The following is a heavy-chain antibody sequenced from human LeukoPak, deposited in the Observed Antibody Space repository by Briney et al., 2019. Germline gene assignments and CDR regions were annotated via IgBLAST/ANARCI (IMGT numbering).Heavy chain of an antibody. D-gene: IGHD3-22*01. CDR3: AKDPRLYDSSGSGAFDL. J-gene: IGHJ3*01. Sequence: GGSLRLSCAASGFTFSNYGIHWVRQAPGKGLEWVTFIRYDGSTKFYADSVKGRFTISRDNSKNTLYLQMNGLRAEDTAVYYCAKDPRLYDSSGSGAFDLWGQGTMVTVSS. CDR2: IRYDGSTK. V-gene: IGHV3-30*02. CDR1: GFTFSNYG.